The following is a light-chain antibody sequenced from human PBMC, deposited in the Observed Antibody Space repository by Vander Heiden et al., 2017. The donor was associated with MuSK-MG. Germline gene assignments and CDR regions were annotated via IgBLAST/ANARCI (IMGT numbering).Light chain of an antibody. V-gene: IGKV2-28*01. CDR2: WGS. CDR3: RQYVRAPA. J-gene: IGKJ1*01. CDR1: QSLLHSNGYNY. Sequence: DIVMTQSPLSLPVTPGEPASISCRSSQSLLHSNGYNYLDWYLQKPGQSPQLLIYWGSNRAYGVPDRFSGSGSGTDFTLKISRVEAEDVGVYYCRQYVRAPAFGQGTKVEIK.